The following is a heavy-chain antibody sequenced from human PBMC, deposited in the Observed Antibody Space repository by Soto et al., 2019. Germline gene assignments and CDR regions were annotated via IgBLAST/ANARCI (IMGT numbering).Heavy chain of an antibody. D-gene: IGHD3-3*01. V-gene: IGHV1-3*01. CDR2: INAGNGNT. CDR3: AIAHQTYYDFWSGYYGEGYYYGMNV. J-gene: IGHJ6*02. CDR1: GYTFTSYA. Sequence: GASVKVSCKASGYTFTSYAMHWVRQAPGQRLEWMGWINAGNGNTKYSQKFQGRVTITRDTSASTAYMELSSLRSEDTAVYYCAIAHQTYYDFWSGYYGEGYYYGMNVWGQGTTVTV.